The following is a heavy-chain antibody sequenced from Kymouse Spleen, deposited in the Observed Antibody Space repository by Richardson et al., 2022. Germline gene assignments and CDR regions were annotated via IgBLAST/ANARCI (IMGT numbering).Heavy chain of an antibody. CDR3: AKDNKSSIAARPGAFDI. Sequence: EVQLVESGGGLVQPGRSLRLSCAASGFTFDDYAMHWVRQAPGKGLEWVSGISWNSGSIGYADSVKGRFTISRDNAKNSLYLQMNSLRAEDTALYYCAKDNKSSIAARPGAFDIWGQGTMVTVSS. D-gene: IGHD6-6*01. CDR1: GFTFDDYA. J-gene: IGHJ3*02. CDR2: ISWNSGSI. V-gene: IGHV3-9*01.